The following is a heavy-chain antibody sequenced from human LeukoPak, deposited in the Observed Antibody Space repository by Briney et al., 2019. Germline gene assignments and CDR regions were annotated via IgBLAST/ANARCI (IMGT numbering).Heavy chain of an antibody. J-gene: IGHJ4*02. CDR2: INAGNGNT. D-gene: IGHD6-19*01. CDR1: GYTFTSYA. CDR3: ARSRAIGSGWPGNY. V-gene: IGHV1-3*01. Sequence: GASVKVSCKASGYTFTSYAMHWVRQAPGQRLEWMGWINAGNGNTKYSQRFQGKVTITRDTSASTAYMELSSLRSEDTAVYYCARSRAIGSGWPGNYWGQGTLVTVSS.